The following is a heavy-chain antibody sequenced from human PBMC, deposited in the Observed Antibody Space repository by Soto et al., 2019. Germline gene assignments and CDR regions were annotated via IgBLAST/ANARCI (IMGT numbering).Heavy chain of an antibody. CDR2: VGGNNAKT. CDR3: AKGPPYAR. V-gene: IGHV3-23*01. J-gene: IGHJ4*02. Sequence: GSLRLSCAASGFTFSSYAMSWVRQAPGKGLEWVSAVGGNNAKTYYADSVRGRFTISRDNSKNTLYLQMNSLRADDTAVYYCAKGPPYARWGQGTLVTVSS. CDR1: GFTFSSYA.